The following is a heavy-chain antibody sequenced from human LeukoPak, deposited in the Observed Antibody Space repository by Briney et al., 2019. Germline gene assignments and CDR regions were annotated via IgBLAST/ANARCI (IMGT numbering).Heavy chain of an antibody. V-gene: IGHV1-69*06. CDR1: GGTFSSYA. Sequence: GASVNVSCKASGGTFSSYAISWVRQAPGQGLEWMGGVIPIFGTANYAQKFQGRVTITADKSTSTAYMELSSLRSEDTAVYCCARCRTSYSDAFDIWGQGTMVTVSS. CDR2: VIPIFGTA. CDR3: ARCRTSYSDAFDI. J-gene: IGHJ3*02. D-gene: IGHD2-15*01.